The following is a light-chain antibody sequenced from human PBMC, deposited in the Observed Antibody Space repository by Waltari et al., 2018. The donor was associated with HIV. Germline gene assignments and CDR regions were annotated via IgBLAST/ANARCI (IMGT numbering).Light chain of an antibody. CDR2: GAS. CDR1: QSVTSGF. CDR3: QQYGSSPYT. J-gene: IGKJ2*01. Sequence: ELVLTQSPGTLSLSPGDRATLSCRASQSVTSGFLAWYQQKRGQAPTLLMYGASSRAKGIPDRFSGGGSGTDFTLTISRLEPEDFAVYHCQQYGSSPYTFGQGTRLEIK. V-gene: IGKV3-20*01.